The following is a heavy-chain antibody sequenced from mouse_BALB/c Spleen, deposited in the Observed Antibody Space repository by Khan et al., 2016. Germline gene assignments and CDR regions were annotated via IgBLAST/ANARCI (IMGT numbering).Heavy chain of an antibody. CDR1: GFNIKDTY. Sequence: VQLKESGAELVKPGASVKLSCTASGFNIKDTYMHWVKQRPEQGLEWIGRIDPANGNTKYDPKFQGKATITEDTSSNTAYLQLSSLTSEDTAGYYCARRYDYAMDYWGQGTAVTVAS. CDR2: IDPANGNT. D-gene: IGHD2-14*01. J-gene: IGHJ4*01. V-gene: IGHV14-3*02. CDR3: ARRYDYAMDY.